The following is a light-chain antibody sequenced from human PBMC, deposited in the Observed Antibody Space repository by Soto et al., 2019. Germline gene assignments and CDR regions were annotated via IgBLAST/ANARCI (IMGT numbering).Light chain of an antibody. CDR1: QAISNY. V-gene: IGKV1-33*01. Sequence: DIQMTQSPSSLSASVGDRVTITCQASQAISNYLNWYQQKPGKAPKLLIYDASNLETGVTSRFSGSGSGTAFTFSISSLQPEDIATYYCQQYDNLPYTFGQGTKLEIK. J-gene: IGKJ2*01. CDR2: DAS. CDR3: QQYDNLPYT.